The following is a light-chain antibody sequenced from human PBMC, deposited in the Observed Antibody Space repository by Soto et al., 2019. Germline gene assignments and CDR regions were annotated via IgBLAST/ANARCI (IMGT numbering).Light chain of an antibody. Sequence: QSALTQPASVSGSPGQSITISCTGTSSDVGGYNYVSWYQQHPGKAPKLMIYEVSNRPSGVSNRFSGSKSSNTASLTISGLQAEDEADYYCSSYTCSSTRVFGGGTKLNVL. J-gene: IGLJ3*02. V-gene: IGLV2-14*01. CDR2: EVS. CDR1: SSDVGGYNY. CDR3: SSYTCSSTRV.